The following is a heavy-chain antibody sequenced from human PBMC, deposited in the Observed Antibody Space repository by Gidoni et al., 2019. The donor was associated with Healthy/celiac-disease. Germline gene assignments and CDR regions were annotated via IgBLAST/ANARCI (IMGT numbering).Heavy chain of an antibody. D-gene: IGHD6-13*01. J-gene: IGHJ3*02. CDR1: GFTFDDYA. CDR2: ISWNSGSI. Sequence: EVQLVESGGGLVQPGRSLRLSCAASGFTFDDYAMHWVRQAPGKGLEWVSGISWNSGSIGYSDSVKGRFTISRDNAKNSLYLQMNSLRAEDTALYYCAKAIAAASGSDAFDIWGQGTMVTVSS. CDR3: AKAIAAASGSDAFDI. V-gene: IGHV3-9*01.